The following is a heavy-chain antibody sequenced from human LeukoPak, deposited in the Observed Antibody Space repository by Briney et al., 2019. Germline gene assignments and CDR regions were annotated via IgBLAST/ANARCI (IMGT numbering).Heavy chain of an antibody. V-gene: IGHV1-2*02. J-gene: IGHJ4*02. CDR2: INPNSGGT. CDR1: GYTFTGYY. D-gene: IGHD2-15*01. Sequence: ASVKVSCKASGYTFTGYYMHWVRQAPGQGLEWMGWINPNSGGTNYAQKFQGGVTMTRDTSISTAYMELSRLRSDDTAVYYRARGQGYCSGGSCYPDYWGQGTLVTVSS. CDR3: ARGQGYCSGGSCYPDY.